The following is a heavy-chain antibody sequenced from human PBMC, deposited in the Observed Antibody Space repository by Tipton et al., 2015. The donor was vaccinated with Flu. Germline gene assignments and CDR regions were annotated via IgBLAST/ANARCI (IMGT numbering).Heavy chain of an antibody. J-gene: IGHJ6*02. D-gene: IGHD3-10*01. V-gene: IGHV4-34*01. CDR1: GGSFSGYY. Sequence: TLSLTCAVYGGSFSGYYWTWIRQPPGKGLEWIGEINHNGRSKYNPSLKSRVTILVDTSKKQFSLKVRSVTAADTAVYYCAGGLTVPSFDGMDVWGQGTTVTVSS. CDR2: INHNGRS. CDR3: AGGLTVPSFDGMDV.